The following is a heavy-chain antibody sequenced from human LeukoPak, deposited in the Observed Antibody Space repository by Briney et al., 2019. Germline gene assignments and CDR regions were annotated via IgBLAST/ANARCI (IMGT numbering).Heavy chain of an antibody. CDR2: INPNSGGT. D-gene: IGHD2-2*01. V-gene: IGHV1-2*02. J-gene: IGHJ6*02. Sequence: GAPVKVSCKASGYTFTGYYMHWVRQAPGQGLEWMGWINPNSGGTNYAQKFQGRVTMTRDTSISTAYMELSRLRSDDTAVYYCAGAVGDIVVVPAAITYGMDVWGQGTTVTVSS. CDR3: AGAVGDIVVVPAAITYGMDV. CDR1: GYTFTGYY.